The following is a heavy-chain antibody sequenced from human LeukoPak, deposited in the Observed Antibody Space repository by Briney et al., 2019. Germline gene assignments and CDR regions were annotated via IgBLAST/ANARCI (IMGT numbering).Heavy chain of an antibody. Sequence: GGSLRLSCAASGFTFSSYAMRWVRQAPGKGLEWVSAISGSGGSTYYADSVKGRFTISRDNSKNTLYLQMNSLRAEDTAVYYCAKSIYQLLYRSNIDYWGQGTLVTVSS. D-gene: IGHD2-2*02. CDR1: GFTFSSYA. CDR3: AKSIYQLLYRSNIDY. J-gene: IGHJ4*02. V-gene: IGHV3-23*01. CDR2: ISGSGGST.